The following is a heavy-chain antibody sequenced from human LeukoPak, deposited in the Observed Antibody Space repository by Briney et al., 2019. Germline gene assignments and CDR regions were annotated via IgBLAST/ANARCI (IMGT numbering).Heavy chain of an antibody. V-gene: IGHV4-39*02. Sequence: SETLSLTCTASGGSISSSFYYWGWIRQPPGKGLEWIGSIYYSGNTYYNPFLKSRVTISVDTSKNHFSLQLSSVTAADTAVYYCARVKRASSVTIFGVVPDYWGQGTLVTVSS. CDR3: ARVKRASSVTIFGVVPDY. CDR1: GGSISSSFYY. D-gene: IGHD3-3*01. J-gene: IGHJ4*02. CDR2: IYYSGNT.